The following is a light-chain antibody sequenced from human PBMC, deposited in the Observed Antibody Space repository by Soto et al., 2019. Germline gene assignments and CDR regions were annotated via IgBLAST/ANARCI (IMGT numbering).Light chain of an antibody. CDR1: QSVLYSSNNKNY. CDR2: RAS. CDR3: QQYYSTPYT. V-gene: IGKV4-1*01. J-gene: IGKJ2*01. Sequence: DIVMTQSPDSLAVSLGERATINCKSSQSVLYSSNNKNYLAWYQQKPGQPPKLLIYRASTRESGVPDRFSGSGSGTDFTLTISSLQAEDVAVYYCQQYYSTPYTVVQGTKLEIK.